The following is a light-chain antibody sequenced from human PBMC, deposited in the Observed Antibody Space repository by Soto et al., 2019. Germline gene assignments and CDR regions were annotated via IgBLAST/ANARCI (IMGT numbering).Light chain of an antibody. J-gene: IGKJ2*02. CDR1: RSVLYSSNNKNY. V-gene: IGKV4-1*01. CDR2: WAS. CDR3: QQYYSTPCT. Sequence: DIVMTQSPDSLAVSLGERATINCKSSRSVLYSSNNKNYLAWYQQKPGQPPKLLIYWASTRESGVPDRFSGSGSGTDFTLTISSLQAEDGAVYYCQQYYSTPCTFGQGTKLEIK.